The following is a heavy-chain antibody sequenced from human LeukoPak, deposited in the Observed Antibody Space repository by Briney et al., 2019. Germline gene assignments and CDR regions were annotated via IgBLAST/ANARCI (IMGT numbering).Heavy chain of an antibody. V-gene: IGHV3-23*01. CDR2: ISGSGDST. CDR3: AKVLRWTNFDY. Sequence: GGSLRLSCAASGFTFSSYGMSWVRQAPGKGLEWVSAISGSGDSTYYADSVKGRFTISRDNSKNTLYLQMNSLRAEDTAVYYCAKVLRWTNFDYWGQGTPVTVSS. J-gene: IGHJ4*02. CDR1: GFTFSSYG. D-gene: IGHD4-23*01.